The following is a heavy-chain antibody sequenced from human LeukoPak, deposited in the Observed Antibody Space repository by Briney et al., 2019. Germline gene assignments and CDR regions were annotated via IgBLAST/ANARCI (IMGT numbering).Heavy chain of an antibody. V-gene: IGHV4-34*01. CDR1: GGSFSGYY. CDR3: ARGSDYSGNPVGSYFDY. Sequence: PSETLSLTCAVYGGSFSGYYWSWIRQPPGKGLEWIGEINHSGSTNYNPSLKSRVTISVDTSKNQFSLKLSSVTAADTAVYYCARGSDYSGNPVGSYFDYWGQGTLVTVSS. D-gene: IGHD4-23*01. CDR2: INHSGST. J-gene: IGHJ4*02.